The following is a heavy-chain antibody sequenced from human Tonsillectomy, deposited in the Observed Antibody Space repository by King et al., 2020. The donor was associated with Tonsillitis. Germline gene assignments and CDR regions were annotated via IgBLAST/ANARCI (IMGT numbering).Heavy chain of an antibody. CDR1: GFTFSNYA. J-gene: IGHJ4*02. V-gene: IGHV3-23*04. CDR3: AKDADILTGYYSDY. D-gene: IGHD3-9*01. Sequence: VQLVESGGGLVQPGGSLRLSCAASGFTFSNYAMSWVRQAPGKGLEWVSAVSGSGSSTKYADSVKGRFTISRDNSKNTLYLQMNSLRDEDTAVYYCAKDADILTGYYSDYWGQGTLVTVSS. CDR2: VSGSGSST.